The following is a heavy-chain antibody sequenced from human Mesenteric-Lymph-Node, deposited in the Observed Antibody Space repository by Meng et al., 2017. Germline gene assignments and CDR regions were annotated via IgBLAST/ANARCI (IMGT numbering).Heavy chain of an antibody. V-gene: IGHV4-34*12. CDR3: ARQATGYCSGGSCYSGSIFDY. CDR2: IIHGGSP. Sequence: VQLQRWGAGLLKPSETLSLTCAVNGGSLSGAYWNWIRQPPGKGLEWIGEIIHGGSPSYNPSLKSRVTISIDTSKNQLSLMLSSVTAADTAVYYCARQATGYCSGGSCYSGSIFDYWGQGTLVTVSS. D-gene: IGHD2-15*01. J-gene: IGHJ4*02. CDR1: GGSLSGAY.